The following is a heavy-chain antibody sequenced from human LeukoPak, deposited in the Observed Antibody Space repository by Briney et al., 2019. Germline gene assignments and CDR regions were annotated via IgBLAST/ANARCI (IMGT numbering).Heavy chain of an antibody. CDR2: ISSDGVNH. CDR1: GFTFSSYA. D-gene: IGHD2-8*01. J-gene: IGHJ4*02. CDR3: ARDPMADFDY. Sequence: GGSLRLSCAASGFTFSSYAMHWVRQAPGKGLEWVAVISSDGVNHYYVDSVKGRFTISRDNSKNTLYLQMYSLRAEDTAVYYCARDPMADFDYWGQGTLVTVSS. V-gene: IGHV3-30-3*01.